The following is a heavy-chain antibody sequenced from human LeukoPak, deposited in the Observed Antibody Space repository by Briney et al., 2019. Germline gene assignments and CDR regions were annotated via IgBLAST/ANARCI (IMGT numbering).Heavy chain of an antibody. CDR2: IYYSGST. CDR1: GGSISSGGYY. V-gene: IGHV4-31*03. CDR3: ARASQWLVNI. D-gene: IGHD6-19*01. J-gene: IGHJ4*02. Sequence: SETLSLTCTVSGGSISSGGYYWSWIRQHPGKGLEWIGYIYYSGSTYYNPSLKSRVTISVDTSKNQFSLKLSSVTAADTAVYYCARASQWLVNIWGQGTLVTVSS.